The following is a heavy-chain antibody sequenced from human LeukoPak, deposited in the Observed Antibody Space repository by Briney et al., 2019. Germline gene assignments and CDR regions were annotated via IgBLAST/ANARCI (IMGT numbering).Heavy chain of an antibody. Sequence: SETLSLTCTVSGDSITSFYWSWIRQPPGKGLEWIGYIYYSGSTNYNPSLKSRVTISVDTSKNQFSLKLSSVTAADAAVYYCARAKRKRTDIVVVPAAYYFDYWGRGTLVTVSS. J-gene: IGHJ4*02. CDR2: IYYSGST. CDR3: ARAKRKRTDIVVVPAAYYFDY. V-gene: IGHV4-59*01. D-gene: IGHD2-2*01. CDR1: GDSITSFY.